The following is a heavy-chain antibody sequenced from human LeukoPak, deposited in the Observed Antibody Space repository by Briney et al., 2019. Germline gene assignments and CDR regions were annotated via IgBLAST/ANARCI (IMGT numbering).Heavy chain of an antibody. Sequence: PGGSLRLSCAASGFTFSSYEMNWVRQAPGKGLEWVSYISSSGSTIYYADSVKGRFTISRDNAKNSLYLQVNSLRADDTAVYYCARGPYASGSYGRRGWVHYMDVWGKGTTVTISS. CDR3: ARGPYASGSYGRRGWVHYMDV. D-gene: IGHD3-10*01. CDR1: GFTFSSYE. J-gene: IGHJ6*03. CDR2: ISSSGSTI. V-gene: IGHV3-48*03.